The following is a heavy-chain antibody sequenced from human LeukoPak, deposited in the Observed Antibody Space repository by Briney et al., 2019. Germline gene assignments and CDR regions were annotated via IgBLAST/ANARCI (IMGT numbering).Heavy chain of an antibody. Sequence: GGSLRLSCAASGFTFSSYSMNWVRQAPGKGLEWVSYISSSSSTIYYADSVKGRFTISRDNAKNSLYLQMNSLRDEDTAVYYCAREGYCSGGSCYDYYCGMDVWGQGTTVTVSS. CDR2: ISSSSSTI. J-gene: IGHJ6*02. D-gene: IGHD2-15*01. V-gene: IGHV3-48*02. CDR1: GFTFSSYS. CDR3: AREGYCSGGSCYDYYCGMDV.